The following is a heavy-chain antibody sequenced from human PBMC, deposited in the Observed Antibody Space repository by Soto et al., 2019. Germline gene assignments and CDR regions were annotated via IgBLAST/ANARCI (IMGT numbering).Heavy chain of an antibody. CDR3: ARDGNRGFDMEF. V-gene: IGHV3-48*02. Sequence: GGYLRLSCENPGFTFSTYNMDWARQSLGKGLEWVSYITNTGGTIYYADSVRGRFTISRDNAKNTLFLQMNSLRDDDTAVYYCARDGNRGFDMEFWGQGTTVTGSS. CDR2: ITNTGGTI. CDR1: GFTFSTYN. J-gene: IGHJ6*02.